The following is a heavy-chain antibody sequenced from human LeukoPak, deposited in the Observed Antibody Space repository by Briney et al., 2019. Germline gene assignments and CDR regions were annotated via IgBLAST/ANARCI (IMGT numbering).Heavy chain of an antibody. CDR2: ISGSGGST. Sequence: GGSLRLSCAASGFTCSSYAMSWVRQAPGKGLEWVSAISGSGGSTYYADSVKGRFTISRDNSKNTLYLQMNSLRAEDTAVYYCAGSRGPHSGEAFDIWGQGTMVTVSS. CDR1: GFTCSSYA. CDR3: AGSRGPHSGEAFDI. J-gene: IGHJ3*02. D-gene: IGHD3-10*01. V-gene: IGHV3-23*01.